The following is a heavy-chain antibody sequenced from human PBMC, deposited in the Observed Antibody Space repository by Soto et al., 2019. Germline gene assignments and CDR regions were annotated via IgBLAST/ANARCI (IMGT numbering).Heavy chain of an antibody. J-gene: IGHJ6*02. CDR2: INHSGST. CDR3: ARSRRVWTHSGSYYGYYYYGMDV. Sequence: SETLSLTCAVYGGSFSGYYWSWIRQPPGKGLEWIGEINHSGSTNYNPSLKSRVTISVDSSKNQFSLKLSSVTAADTAVYYCARSRRVWTHSGSYYGYYYYGMDVWGQGTTVTVSS. CDR1: GGSFSGYY. D-gene: IGHD3-10*01. V-gene: IGHV4-34*01.